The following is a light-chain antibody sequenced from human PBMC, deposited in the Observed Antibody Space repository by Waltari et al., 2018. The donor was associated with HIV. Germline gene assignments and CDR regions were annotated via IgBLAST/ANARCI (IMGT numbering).Light chain of an antibody. CDR1: QSVSSN. J-gene: IGKJ4*01. Sequence: EIMMTQSPATLSVSPGERATLSCRASQSVSSNLAWYQHKPGQSPRLLIYGASTRATGIPARFSGSGSGTEFTLTINSLQSEDFAVYYCQQYDNWPPLTFGGGTKVEIK. CDR3: QQYDNWPPLT. CDR2: GAS. V-gene: IGKV3-15*01.